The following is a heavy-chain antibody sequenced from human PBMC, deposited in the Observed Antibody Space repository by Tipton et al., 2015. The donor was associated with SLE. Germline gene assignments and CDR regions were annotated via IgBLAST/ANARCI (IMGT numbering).Heavy chain of an antibody. J-gene: IGHJ4*02. V-gene: IGHV3-33*01. CDR2: IWYDGSNK. Sequence: SLRLSCAASGFTFSSYGMHWVRQAPGKGLEWVAVIWYDGSNKYYADSVKGRFTISRDNSKNTLYLQMNSLRAEDTAVYYCARGLGYSSSWFDYWGQGTLVTVSS. CDR1: GFTFSSYG. D-gene: IGHD6-13*01. CDR3: ARGLGYSSSWFDY.